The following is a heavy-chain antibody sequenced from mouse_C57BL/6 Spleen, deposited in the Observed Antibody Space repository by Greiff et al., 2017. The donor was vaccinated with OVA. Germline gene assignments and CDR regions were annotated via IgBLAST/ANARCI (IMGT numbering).Heavy chain of an antibody. CDR1: GFTFTSYW. CDR3: ARGGYYGAYAKDD. D-gene: IGHD1-1*01. CDR2: IDPSDSET. V-gene: IGHV1-52*01. Sequence: QVQLQQPGAELVRPGSSLKLSCKASGFTFTSYWMHWVKQRPIQGLEWIGNIDPSDSETHYNQKFKDKATLTVDKSTSTAYMQLSSLTSEDSAVYYCARGGYYGAYAKDDWGQVTSVTVSS. J-gene: IGHJ4*01.